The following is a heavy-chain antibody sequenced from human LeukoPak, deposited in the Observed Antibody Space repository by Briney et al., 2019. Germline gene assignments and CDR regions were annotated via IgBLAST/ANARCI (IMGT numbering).Heavy chain of an antibody. V-gene: IGHV3-23*01. CDR2: ISGSGGST. J-gene: IGHJ6*03. CDR3: VKNFWSDKYYYYYMDV. D-gene: IGHD3-3*01. CDR1: GFTFSSYA. Sequence: SGGSLRLSCAASGFTFSSYAMSWVRQAPGKGLEWVSAISGSGGSTYYADSVKGRFTISRDNSKNTLYLQMNSLRAEDTALYYCVKNFWSDKYYYYYMDVWGKGTTVTVSS.